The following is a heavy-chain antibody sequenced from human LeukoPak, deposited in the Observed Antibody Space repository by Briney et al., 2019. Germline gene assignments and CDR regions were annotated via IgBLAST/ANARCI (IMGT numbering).Heavy chain of an antibody. J-gene: IGHJ4*02. D-gene: IGHD6-19*01. CDR2: INHSGST. CDR3: ARGSAVAGGEFDY. CDR1: GGSFSGYY. V-gene: IGHV4-34*01. Sequence: SETLSLTCAVYGGSFSGYYWSWIRQPPGKGLEWIGEINHSGSTNYNPSLKSRVTISVDTSKNQFSLKLSSVTAADTAVYYCARGSAVAGGEFDYWGQGTLVXVSS.